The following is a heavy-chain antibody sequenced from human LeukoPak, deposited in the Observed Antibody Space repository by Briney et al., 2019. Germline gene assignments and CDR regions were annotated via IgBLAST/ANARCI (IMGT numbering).Heavy chain of an antibody. CDR2: IYYSGST. CDR1: GGSISSYY. J-gene: IGHJ4*02. CDR3: ARGDTAMAKGY. D-gene: IGHD5-18*01. Sequence: SETLSLTCTVSGGSISSYYWSWIRQPPGKGLEWIGYIYYSGSTYYNPSLKSRVTISVDTSKNQFSLKLSSVTAADTAVYYCARGDTAMAKGYWGQGTLVTVSS. V-gene: IGHV4-59*12.